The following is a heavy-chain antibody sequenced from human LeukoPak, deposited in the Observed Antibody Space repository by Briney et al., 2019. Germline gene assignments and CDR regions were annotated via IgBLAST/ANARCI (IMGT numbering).Heavy chain of an antibody. CDR1: GYSISSGYY. V-gene: IGHV4-38-2*02. CDR2: IYHSGRT. CDR3: ARKVRGVTYYYYYYMDV. J-gene: IGHJ6*03. D-gene: IGHD3-10*01. Sequence: SETLSLTCTVSGYSISSGYYWGWIRQPPGKGLEWIGSIYHSGRTFYNPSLKSRVTISVDTSKNQFSLKLSSVTAADTAVYYCARKVRGVTYYYYYYMDVWGKGTTVTVSS.